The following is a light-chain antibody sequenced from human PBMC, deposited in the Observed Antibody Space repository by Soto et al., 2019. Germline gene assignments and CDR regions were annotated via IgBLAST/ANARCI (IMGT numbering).Light chain of an antibody. Sequence: DIVMTQSPDSLAVSLGERATINCKSSQSVLYSSNNKNYLAWYQQKPGQPPKLLIYWASTRESGVPDRFSGSGSGIDFTLTISRLQAEDVAVYYCQQYYSTPPTFGQGTKLEIK. CDR2: WAS. CDR3: QQYYSTPPT. J-gene: IGKJ2*01. V-gene: IGKV4-1*01. CDR1: QSVLYSSNNKNY.